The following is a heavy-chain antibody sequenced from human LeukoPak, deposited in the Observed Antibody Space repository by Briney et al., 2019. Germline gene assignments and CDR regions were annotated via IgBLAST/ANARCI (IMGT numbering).Heavy chain of an antibody. V-gene: IGHV4-34*01. D-gene: IGHD6-19*01. CDR1: GGSFSGYY. CDR2: INHSGST. Sequence: PSETLSLTCAVYGGSFSGYYWSWIRQPPGKGLEWIGEINHSGSTNYNPSLKSRVTISVDTSKNQFSLKLSSMTAADTAVYFCARQVVAVAGTGYFDYWGQGTLVTVSS. CDR3: ARQVVAVAGTGYFDY. J-gene: IGHJ4*02.